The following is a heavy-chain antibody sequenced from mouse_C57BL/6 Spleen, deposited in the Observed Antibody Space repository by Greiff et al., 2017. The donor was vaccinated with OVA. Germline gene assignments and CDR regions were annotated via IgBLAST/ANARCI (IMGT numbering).Heavy chain of an antibody. CDR2: INPSNGGT. CDR3: ARSERYYYGSVDY. V-gene: IGHV1-53*01. CDR1: GYTFTSYW. J-gene: IGHJ2*01. Sequence: QVQLQQPGPELVKPGASVKLSCKASGYTFTSYWMHWVKQRPGQGLEWIGNINPSNGGTNYNEKFKSKATLTVDKSSSTAYMQLSSLTSEDSAVYYCARSERYYYGSVDYWGQGTTLTVSS. D-gene: IGHD1-1*01.